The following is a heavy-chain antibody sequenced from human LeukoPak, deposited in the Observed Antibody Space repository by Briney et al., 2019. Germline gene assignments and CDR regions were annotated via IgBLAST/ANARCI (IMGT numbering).Heavy chain of an antibody. Sequence: GASVKVSCKASGYTFTTYAINWVRQAPGQGLEWMGWINTNTGNPTYAQGFTGRFVFSLDTSVSTSYLQISSLKAEDTAVYYCARVEEYSSSWYASYWGQGTLVTVSS. CDR3: ARVEEYSSSWYASY. CDR2: INTNTGNP. J-gene: IGHJ4*02. D-gene: IGHD6-13*01. V-gene: IGHV7-4-1*02. CDR1: GYTFTTYA.